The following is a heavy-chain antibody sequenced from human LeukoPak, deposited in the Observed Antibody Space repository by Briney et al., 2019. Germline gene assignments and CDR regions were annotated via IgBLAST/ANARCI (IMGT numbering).Heavy chain of an antibody. J-gene: IGHJ4*02. CDR3: ARSRDGYHHGLL. D-gene: IGHD5-24*01. CDR2: MWYGESGT. CDR1: GFNFRDSG. Sequence: PGGSLRLSCAASGFNFRDSGMHWVRQAPGKGLEWVAVMWYGESGTRYADSVKGRFTISRDNSKNTLYLQMNSLRAEDTAVYYCARSRDGYHHGLLWGQGTLVTVSS. V-gene: IGHV3-33*01.